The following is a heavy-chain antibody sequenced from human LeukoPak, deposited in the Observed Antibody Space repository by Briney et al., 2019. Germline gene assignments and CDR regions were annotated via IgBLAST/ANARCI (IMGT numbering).Heavy chain of an antibody. CDR1: GFTFSSYA. CDR2: ISGSGGRT. J-gene: IGHJ4*02. D-gene: IGHD6-19*01. CDR3: AKDSALYGSGMWLLFEY. Sequence: GGSLRLSCAASGFTFSSYAMTWVRQAPGKGLEWVSAISGSGGRTHYADSVKGRFTISRDNSKNTLYLQMNSLRAEDTATYYCAKDSALYGSGMWLLFEYWGQGTLVTVSS. V-gene: IGHV3-23*01.